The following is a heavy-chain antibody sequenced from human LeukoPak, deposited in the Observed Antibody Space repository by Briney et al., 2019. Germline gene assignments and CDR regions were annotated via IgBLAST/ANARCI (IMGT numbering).Heavy chain of an antibody. CDR1: GFTFSNYA. V-gene: IGHV3-23*01. CDR3: AKDGYCSSVNCLAWYFDL. CDR2: ISGNGGST. J-gene: IGHJ2*01. Sequence: GGSLRLSCAASGFTFSNYAMSWVRQAPGKGLEWVSAISGNGGSTYYADSVKGRFTISRDNSKNTLYLQMNSLRAEDTAVYFCAKDGYCSSVNCLAWYFDLWGRGTLVTVSS. D-gene: IGHD2-2*03.